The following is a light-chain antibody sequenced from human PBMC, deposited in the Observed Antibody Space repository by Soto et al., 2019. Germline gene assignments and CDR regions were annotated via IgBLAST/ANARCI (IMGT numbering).Light chain of an antibody. V-gene: IGLV1-40*01. CDR3: QSCDSSLSVV. J-gene: IGLJ2*01. CDR1: SSNIGAGYD. Sequence: QPVLTQPPSVSGAPGQRVTLSCTGSSSNIGAGYDVHGYQQLPGTAPKLLIYVNNNRPSGVPDRLSGSKSGTSASLAITGLQSEDEADYYCQSCDSSLSVVFGGGTKLTVL. CDR2: VNN.